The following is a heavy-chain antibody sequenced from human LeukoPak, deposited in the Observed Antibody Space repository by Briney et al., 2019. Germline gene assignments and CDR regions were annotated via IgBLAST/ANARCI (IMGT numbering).Heavy chain of an antibody. CDR1: GYTFTSYY. J-gene: IGHJ6*03. CDR2: INPSGGST. V-gene: IGHV1-46*01. D-gene: IGHD3-10*01. Sequence: ASVKVSCKASGYTFTSYYMHWVRQAPGQGLEWMGNINPSGGSTSYAQKFQGRVTMTRDMSTSTVYMELSSLRSEDTAVYYCARGAYYGSGSYYRYYYYMDVWGKGTTVTVSS. CDR3: ARGAYYGSGSYYRYYYYMDV.